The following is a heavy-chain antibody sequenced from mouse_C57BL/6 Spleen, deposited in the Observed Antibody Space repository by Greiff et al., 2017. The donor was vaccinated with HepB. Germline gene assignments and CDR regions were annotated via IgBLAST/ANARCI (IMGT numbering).Heavy chain of an antibody. D-gene: IGHD1-1*02. CDR3: ARGPTYYDGAMDY. J-gene: IGHJ4*01. CDR1: GYSITSGYD. Sequence: EVQVVESGPGMVKPSQSLSLTCTVTGYSITSGYDWHWIRHFPGNKLEWMGYISYSGSTNYNPSLKSRISITHDTSKNHFFLKLNSVTTEDTATYYCARGPTYYDGAMDYWGQGTSVTVSS. V-gene: IGHV3-1*01. CDR2: ISYSGST.